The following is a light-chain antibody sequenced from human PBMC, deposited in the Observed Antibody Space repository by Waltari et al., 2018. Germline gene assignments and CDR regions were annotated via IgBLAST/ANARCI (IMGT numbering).Light chain of an antibody. CDR2: DAS. CDR1: QDINRA. V-gene: IGKV1D-13*01. CDR3: QQFNNYPLT. J-gene: IGKJ4*01. Sequence: AIQLTQSPSPLSASVGDRVTITCRASQDINRALAWYQQKPWKAPKVLIYDASSLESGVPSRFSGSGSGTDFTLTISSLQPEDFATYYCQQFNNYPLTFGGGTKVEIK.